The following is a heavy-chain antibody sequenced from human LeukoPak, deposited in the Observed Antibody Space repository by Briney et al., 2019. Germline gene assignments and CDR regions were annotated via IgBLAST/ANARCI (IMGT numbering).Heavy chain of an antibody. CDR1: GGSISSYY. D-gene: IGHD3-22*01. CDR2: IYYSGST. Sequence: SETLSLTCTVSGGSISSYYWSWIRQPPGKGQEWIGYIYYSGSTNYNPSLKSRVTISVDTSKNQFSLKLSSVTAADTAVYYCARVQGVGYYYDSSGQYYFDYWGQGTLVTVSS. CDR3: ARVQGVGYYYDSSGQYYFDY. J-gene: IGHJ4*02. V-gene: IGHV4-59*01.